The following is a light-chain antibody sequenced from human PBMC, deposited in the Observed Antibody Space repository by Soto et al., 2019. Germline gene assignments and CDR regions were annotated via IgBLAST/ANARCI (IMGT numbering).Light chain of an antibody. Sequence: QSVLTQPASLSGSPGQSITISCTGSSSDVGTYNLVSWYQHHPGKAPKLMIYEVNKWPSGVSNRFSGSKSGNTASLTISGLRAEDEADYYCCSYASSSTVVFGGGTKLTVL. CDR2: EVN. V-gene: IGLV2-23*02. CDR1: SSDVGTYNL. J-gene: IGLJ2*01. CDR3: CSYASSSTVV.